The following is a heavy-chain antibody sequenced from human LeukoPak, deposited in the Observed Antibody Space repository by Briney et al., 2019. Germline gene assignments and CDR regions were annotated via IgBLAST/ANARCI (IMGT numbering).Heavy chain of an antibody. CDR2: INQDGSEK. CDR3: AGRPSSTIP. D-gene: IGHD5/OR15-5a*01. CDR1: GFTFSSFW. J-gene: IGHJ4*02. V-gene: IGHV3-7*01. Sequence: PGGSLRLSCAASGFTFSSFWMSWVRQAPGKGLEWVANINQDGSEKYCVDSEKGRFTISRDNAKNSLYLQMNSLRAEDTAVYYCAGRPSSTIPWGQGTLVTVSS.